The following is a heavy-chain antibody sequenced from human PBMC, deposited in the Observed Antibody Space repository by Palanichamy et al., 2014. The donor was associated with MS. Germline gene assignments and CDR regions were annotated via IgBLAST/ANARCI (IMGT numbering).Heavy chain of an antibody. CDR2: ISSSSTFI. Sequence: EVQLVESGGGLVKPGGSLRVSCVVSGFTFSSYSMNWVRRAPGKGLEWVSSISSSSTFIYYAASVKGRFTISRDNAKNSLFLQMNSLRVEDTAVYFCARESSGYYYDFWGQGTLVTVSS. CDR1: GFTFSSYS. V-gene: IGHV3-21*01. D-gene: IGHD3-22*01. J-gene: IGHJ4*02. CDR3: ARESSGYYYDF.